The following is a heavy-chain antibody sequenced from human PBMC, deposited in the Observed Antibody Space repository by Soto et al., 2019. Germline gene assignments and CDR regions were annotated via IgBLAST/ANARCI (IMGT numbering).Heavy chain of an antibody. CDR3: ARLAMVRGVPTYRMDV. D-gene: IGHD3-10*01. CDR1: GYSFTSYW. J-gene: IGHJ6*02. CDR2: IDPSDSYT. Sequence: EVQLVQSGAEVKKPGESLRISCKGSGYSFTSYWISWVRQMPGKGLEWMGRIDPSDSYTNYSPSFQGHVTISADKSISTAYRQWSSLKASDTAMYYCARLAMVRGVPTYRMDVWGQGTTVTVSS. V-gene: IGHV5-10-1*01.